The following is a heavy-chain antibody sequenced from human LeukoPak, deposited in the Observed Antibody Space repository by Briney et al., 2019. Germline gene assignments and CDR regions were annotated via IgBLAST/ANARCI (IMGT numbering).Heavy chain of an antibody. Sequence: SETLSLTCTVSGGSISSYYWSWIRQPAGKGLEWIGRIYTSGSTNYNPSLKSRVTMSVDTSKNQFSLKLSSVTAADTAVYYCARGYDSSCYYHYYFDYWGQGTLVTVSS. CDR2: IYTSGST. D-gene: IGHD3-22*01. J-gene: IGHJ4*02. CDR1: GGSISSYY. CDR3: ARGYDSSCYYHYYFDY. V-gene: IGHV4-4*07.